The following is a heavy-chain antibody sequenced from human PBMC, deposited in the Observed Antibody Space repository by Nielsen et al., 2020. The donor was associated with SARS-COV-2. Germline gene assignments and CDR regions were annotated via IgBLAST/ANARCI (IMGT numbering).Heavy chain of an antibody. D-gene: IGHD3-16*01. CDR3: APSILSPWGY. Sequence: SETLSLTCSVSGGSISSSSYYWGWIRQPPGKGLEWIGSISYRGSTYFNPSLKSRVTMSVDTSKNQFSFRLSSVTAADTAVYYCAPSILSPWGYWGQGTLVTVSS. CDR2: ISYRGST. J-gene: IGHJ4*02. CDR1: GGSISSSSYY. V-gene: IGHV4-39*01.